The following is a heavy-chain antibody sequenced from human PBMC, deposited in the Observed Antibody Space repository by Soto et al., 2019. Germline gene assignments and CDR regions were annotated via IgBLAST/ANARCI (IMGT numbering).Heavy chain of an antibody. CDR1: GFSLSTSGVG. V-gene: IGHV2-5*01. D-gene: IGHD3-22*01. Sequence: SGPTLVNPTQTLTLTCTFSGFSLSTSGVGVGWIRQPPGKALEWLALIYWNDDKRYSPSLKSRLTITKDTSKNQVVLTMTNMDPVDTATYYCAHSYSVPNYYDSSGYYYVGWFDPWGQGTLVTVSS. CDR3: AHSYSVPNYYDSSGYYYVGWFDP. CDR2: IYWNDDK. J-gene: IGHJ5*02.